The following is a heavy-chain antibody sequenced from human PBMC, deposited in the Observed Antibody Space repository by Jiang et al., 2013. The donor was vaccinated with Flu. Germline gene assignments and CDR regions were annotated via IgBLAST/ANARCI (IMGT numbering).Heavy chain of an antibody. D-gene: IGHD6-19*01. J-gene: IGHJ4*02. Sequence: SGYTFTSYYMHWVRQAPGQGLEWMGIINPSGGSTSYAQKFQGRVTMTRDTSTSTVYMELSSLRSEDTAVYYCARAVVGTHFDYWGQGTLVTVSS. V-gene: IGHV1-46*03. CDR3: ARAVVGTHFDY. CDR1: GYTFTSYY. CDR2: INPSGGST.